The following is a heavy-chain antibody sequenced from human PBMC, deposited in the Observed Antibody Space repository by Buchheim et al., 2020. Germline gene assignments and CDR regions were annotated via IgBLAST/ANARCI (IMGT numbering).Heavy chain of an antibody. CDR2: IYPGDSYT. V-gene: IGHV5-51*01. J-gene: IGHJ4*02. D-gene: IGHD6-25*01. CDR1: GYSFTGAY. CDR3: ARRVRDSSGYNFDF. Sequence: EVQLVQSGAEVKRPEESLRISCQGSGYSFTGAYIAWVRQMPGKGLEWMGLIYPGDSYTKYSPSFEGLVTMSVDKSIRTAYLQWRSLRTSDTAIYYCARRVRDSSGYNFDFWGQGTL.